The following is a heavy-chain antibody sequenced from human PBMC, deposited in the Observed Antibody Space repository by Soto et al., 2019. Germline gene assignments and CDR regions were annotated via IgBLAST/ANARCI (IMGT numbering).Heavy chain of an antibody. CDR2: IIPIFGTA. Sequence: QVQLVQSGAEVKKPGSSVKVSCKASGGTFSSYAISWVRQAPGQGLEWMGWIIPIFGTANYAQKFQGRVTITADESTSTAYMELSSLRSEDTAVYYCARDKGSGSYYGVMPEDLDYWGQGTLVTVSS. D-gene: IGHD1-26*01. J-gene: IGHJ4*02. CDR3: ARDKGSGSYYGVMPEDLDY. V-gene: IGHV1-69*01. CDR1: GGTFSSYA.